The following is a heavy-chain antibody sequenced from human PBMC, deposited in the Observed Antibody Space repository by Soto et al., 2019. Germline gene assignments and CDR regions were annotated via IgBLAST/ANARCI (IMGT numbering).Heavy chain of an antibody. D-gene: IGHD3-22*01. Sequence: GGSLRLSCAASGFTFSSYSMNWVRPAPGKGLELVSSISSSSSYIYYADSVKGRFTISRDNAKNSLYLQMNSLRAEDTAVYYCARDHPYYYDGVVYGSVVGGHGTLVTVSS. CDR2: ISSSSSYI. CDR3: ARDHPYYYDGVVYGSVV. J-gene: IGHJ4*01. V-gene: IGHV3-21*01. CDR1: GFTFSSYS.